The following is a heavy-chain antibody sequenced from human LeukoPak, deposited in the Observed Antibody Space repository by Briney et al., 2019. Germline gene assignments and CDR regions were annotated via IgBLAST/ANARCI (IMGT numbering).Heavy chain of an antibody. Sequence: PGGSLRLSCAASGFTFSDYYMSWIRQAPGKGLEWVSYISSSGSTIYYADSVKGRFTISRDNSKNTLYLQMNSLRAEDTAVYYCAKDGVDGDYIEFWGQGTLVTVSS. CDR2: ISSSGSTI. CDR3: AKDGVDGDYIEF. D-gene: IGHD2-8*01. CDR1: GFTFSDYY. J-gene: IGHJ4*02. V-gene: IGHV3-11*01.